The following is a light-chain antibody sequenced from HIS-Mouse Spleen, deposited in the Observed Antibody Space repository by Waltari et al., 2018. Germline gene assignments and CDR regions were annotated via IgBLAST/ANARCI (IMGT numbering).Light chain of an antibody. J-gene: IGLJ3*02. CDR3: CSYAGSSTWV. Sequence: QSALTQPASVSGSPGQSITISCTGTSSAVGSYTLVSWYQQPPGKAPKLMIYEGSKRPSGVANRVSGSKSGNTASLTISGLQAEDEADYYCCSYAGSSTWVFGGGTKLTVL. CDR2: EGS. V-gene: IGLV2-23*01. CDR1: SSAVGSYTL.